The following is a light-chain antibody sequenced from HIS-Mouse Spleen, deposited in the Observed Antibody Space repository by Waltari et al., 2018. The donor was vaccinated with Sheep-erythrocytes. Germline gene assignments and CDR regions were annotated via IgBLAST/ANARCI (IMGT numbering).Light chain of an antibody. Sequence: QSAPTQPPSASGSPGQSVTISCTGTSSDVGGYNYVSWYQQHPGKAPKLMIYEVSKRPSGIPERFSGSNSGNTATLTISGTQAMDEADYYCQAWDSSTAVFGGGTKLTVL. J-gene: IGLJ2*01. CDR2: EVS. CDR1: SSDVGGYNY. V-gene: IGLV2-8*01. CDR3: QAWDSSTAV.